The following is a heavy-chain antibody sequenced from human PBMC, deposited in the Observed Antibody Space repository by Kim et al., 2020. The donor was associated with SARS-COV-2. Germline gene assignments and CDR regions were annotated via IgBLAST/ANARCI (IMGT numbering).Heavy chain of an antibody. CDR2: INGDGSIT. V-gene: IGHV3-74*01. D-gene: IGHD3-22*01. CDR3: VRDSSANY. Sequence: GGSLRLSCAASGFTLSDYWMHWVRQAPGKGLVWVSRINGDGSITTYADSVKGRFTISRDNAKNTLYLQMNSLRAEDTAVYYCVRDSSANYWGQGTLVTVS. J-gene: IGHJ4*02. CDR1: GFTLSDYW.